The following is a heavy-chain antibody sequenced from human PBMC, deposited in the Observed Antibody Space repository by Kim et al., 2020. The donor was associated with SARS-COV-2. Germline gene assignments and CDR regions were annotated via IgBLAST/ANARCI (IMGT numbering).Heavy chain of an antibody. CDR3: ARFRVAVADKYYYYYGMDV. V-gene: IGHV1-69*04. CDR1: GGTFSSYA. D-gene: IGHD6-13*01. Sequence: SVKVSCKASGGTFSSYAISWVRQAPGQGLEWMGRIIPILGIANYAQKLQGRVTITADNSTSTAYMELSSLRSEDTAMNYCARFRVAVADKYYYYYGMDVWGQGTTLTVS. J-gene: IGHJ6*02. CDR2: IIPILGIA.